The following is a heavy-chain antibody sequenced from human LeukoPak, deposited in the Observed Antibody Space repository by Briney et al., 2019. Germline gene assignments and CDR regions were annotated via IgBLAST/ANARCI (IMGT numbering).Heavy chain of an antibody. CDR2: IFYSGTT. CDR3: ARVLRGGTYYFDY. V-gene: IGHV4-39*01. CDR1: GGSISSSSYY. Sequence: PSETLSLTCTVSGGSISSSSYYWGWIRQPPGKGLEWIGYIFYSGTTYYTPSLMSRVTISVDTSKNPFSLKMRSVTAADTAVYYCARVLRGGTYYFDYWGQGTLVTVSS. J-gene: IGHJ4*02. D-gene: IGHD2-15*01.